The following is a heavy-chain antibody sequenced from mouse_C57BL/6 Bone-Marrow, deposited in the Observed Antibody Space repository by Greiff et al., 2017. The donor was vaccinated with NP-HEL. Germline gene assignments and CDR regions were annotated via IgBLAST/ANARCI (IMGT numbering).Heavy chain of an antibody. CDR1: GFTFSSYT. Sequence: EVQGVESGGGLVKPGGSLKLSCAASGFTFSSYTMSWVRQTPEKRLEWVATISGGGGNTYYPDSVKGRFTISRDNAKNTLYLQMSSLRSEDTALYYCARRGNYEVFFAYWGQGTLVTVSA. V-gene: IGHV5-9*01. J-gene: IGHJ3*01. CDR2: ISGGGGNT. CDR3: ARRGNYEVFFAY. D-gene: IGHD1-1*01.